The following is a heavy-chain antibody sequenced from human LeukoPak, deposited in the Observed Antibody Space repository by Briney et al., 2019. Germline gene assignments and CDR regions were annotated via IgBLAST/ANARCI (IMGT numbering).Heavy chain of an antibody. CDR2: INPNSGGT. D-gene: IGHD3-10*01. V-gene: IGHV1-2*02. CDR1: GYTFTGYY. CDR3: ARGLITMVRGVSYYFDY. Sequence: ASVKVSCKASGYTFTGYYMHWVRQAPEQGLEWMGWINPNSGGTNYAQKFQGRVTMTRDTSISTAYMELGRLRSDDTAVYYCARGLITMVRGVSYYFDYWGQGTLVTVSS. J-gene: IGHJ4*02.